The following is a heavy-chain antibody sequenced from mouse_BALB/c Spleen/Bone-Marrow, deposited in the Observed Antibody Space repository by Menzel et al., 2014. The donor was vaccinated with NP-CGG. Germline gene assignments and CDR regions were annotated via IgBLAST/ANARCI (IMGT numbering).Heavy chain of an antibody. Sequence: QVHVRQSGAELVKPGASVKLSCKASGYTFSSDYMYWVKQRPGQGLEWIGEINPSNGGTNFNKKFKSKATLTVDKSSSTAYMQLSSLTSEDSAVYYCTRSRRAMDYWGQGTSVTVSS. J-gene: IGHJ4*01. D-gene: IGHD2-12*01. V-gene: IGHV1S81*02. CDR2: INPSNGGT. CDR1: GYTFSSDY. CDR3: TRSRRAMDY.